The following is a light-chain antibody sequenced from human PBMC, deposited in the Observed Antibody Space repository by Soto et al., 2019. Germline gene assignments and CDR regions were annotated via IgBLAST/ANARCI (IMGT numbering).Light chain of an antibody. V-gene: IGLV2-8*01. CDR2: EVN. CDR1: NSDVGGYNY. J-gene: IGLJ1*01. CDR3: SSYAGSNWYV. Sequence: QSVLTQPPSASGSPGQSVTTSCTGTNSDVGGYNYVSWYQQYPGKAPKLIIYEVNERPSGVPDRFSGSKSGNTASLTVSGLQTADEADYYCSSYAGSNWYVFGTGTKAPS.